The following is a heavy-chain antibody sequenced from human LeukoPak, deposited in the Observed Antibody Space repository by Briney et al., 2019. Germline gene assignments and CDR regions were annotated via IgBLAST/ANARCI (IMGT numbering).Heavy chain of an antibody. V-gene: IGHV3-7*01. J-gene: IGHJ5*02. D-gene: IGHD3-10*01. Sequence: PGGSLRLSCAASGFSFSSYWMSWVRQTPGKGLEWVANIKQDGSERYYMDSVKGRFTISRDNAKSSLYLQMNSLRAEDTVMYYCARDGWFGDYNWFDPWGQGTLVTVSS. CDR3: ARDGWFGDYNWFDP. CDR2: IKQDGSER. CDR1: GFSFSSYW.